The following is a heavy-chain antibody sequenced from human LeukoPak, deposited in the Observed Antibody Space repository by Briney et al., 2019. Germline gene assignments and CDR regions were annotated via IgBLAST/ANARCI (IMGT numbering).Heavy chain of an antibody. D-gene: IGHD1-26*01. Sequence: GGSLRLSCAASGFTVSSNYMSWVRQAPGKGLEWVSVIYSGDSTYYADSVKGRFTISRDNSKHTLYLQMNSLRVEDTAVYYCAKGRTLVGGSTRSYDYWGQGTLVTVSS. J-gene: IGHJ4*02. V-gene: IGHV3-53*01. CDR1: GFTVSSNY. CDR2: IYSGDST. CDR3: AKGRTLVGGSTRSYDY.